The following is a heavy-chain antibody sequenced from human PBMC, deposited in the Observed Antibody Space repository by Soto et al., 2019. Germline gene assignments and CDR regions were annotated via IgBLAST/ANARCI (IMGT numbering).Heavy chain of an antibody. D-gene: IGHD3-22*01. CDR2: IFYSGST. V-gene: IGHV4-39*02. CDR3: ARHKTTMLTVVSAFDP. CDR1: GDSITRSNFY. Sequence: SETLSLTCTVSGDSITRSNFYWGWIRQPPGKGLEWLGSIFYSGSTFYHPALKSRVTFSVDTSKNHFSLKLSSVTAADTAVYYCARHKTTMLTVVSAFDPWGQGTRVTVSS. J-gene: IGHJ5*02.